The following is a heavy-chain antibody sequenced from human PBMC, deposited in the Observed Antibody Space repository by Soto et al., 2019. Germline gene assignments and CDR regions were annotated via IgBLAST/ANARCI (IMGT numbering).Heavy chain of an antibody. CDR3: ARYEDYDFWSGPLDY. Sequence: VASVKVSCKASGGTFSSYAISWVRQAPGQGLEWMGGIIPIFGTANYAQKFQGRVTITADKSTSTAYMELSSLRSEDTAVYYCARYEDYDFWSGPLDYWGQGTLVTVYS. CDR2: IIPIFGTA. D-gene: IGHD3-3*01. J-gene: IGHJ4*02. CDR1: GGTFSSYA. V-gene: IGHV1-69*06.